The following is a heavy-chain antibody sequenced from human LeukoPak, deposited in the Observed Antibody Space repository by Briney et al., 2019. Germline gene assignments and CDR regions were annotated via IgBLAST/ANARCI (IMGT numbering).Heavy chain of an antibody. Sequence: NASETLSLTCTVSGGSISSGGYYWSWIRQHPGKGLEWIGYIYYSGSTNYNPSLKSRVTISVDTSKNQFSLKLSSVTAADTAVYYCARGRSSSWRNWFDPWGQGTLVTVSS. CDR2: IYYSGST. D-gene: IGHD6-13*01. CDR1: GGSISSGGYY. J-gene: IGHJ5*02. CDR3: ARGRSSSWRNWFDP. V-gene: IGHV4-31*03.